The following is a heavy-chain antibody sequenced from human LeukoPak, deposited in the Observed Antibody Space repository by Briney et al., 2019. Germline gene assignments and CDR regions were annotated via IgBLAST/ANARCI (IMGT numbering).Heavy chain of an antibody. D-gene: IGHD3-22*01. CDR1: GDSISSYY. V-gene: IGHV4-59*08. J-gene: IGHJ4*02. CDR2: IYYSGST. Sequence: SETLSLTCSVSGDSISSYYWNWIRQPPGKGLEWIGYIYYSGSTNYNPSLKSRVTISVDTSKNQFSLKLSSVTAADTAVYFCARHDTLIDYFDYWGQGTLVTVSS. CDR3: ARHDTLIDYFDY.